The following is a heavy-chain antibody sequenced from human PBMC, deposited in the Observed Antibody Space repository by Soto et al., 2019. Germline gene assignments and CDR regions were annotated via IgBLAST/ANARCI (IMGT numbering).Heavy chain of an antibody. CDR2: IKTKTNGATT. CDR3: TTTSIGLYFDH. CDR1: GFSFSNAW. J-gene: IGHJ4*02. D-gene: IGHD3-3*01. V-gene: IGHV3-15*01. Sequence: QLLESGGGLVKPGGSLRLSCTASGFSFSNAWMSWVRQAPGKGLEWVGRIKTKTNGATTDYAAPVQGRFSISRDDSKNTLFLQMDSLQTEDTAVYYFTTTSIGLYFDHWGQGTLVTVSS.